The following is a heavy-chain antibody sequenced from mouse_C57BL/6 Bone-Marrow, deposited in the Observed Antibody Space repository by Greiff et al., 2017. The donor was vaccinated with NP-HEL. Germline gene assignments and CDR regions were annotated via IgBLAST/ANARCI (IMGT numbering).Heavy chain of an antibody. CDR1: GFTFSSYG. J-gene: IGHJ3*01. Sequence: EVKLMESGGDLVKPGGSLKLSCAASGFTFSSYGMSWVRQTPDKRLEWVATISSGGSYTYYPDSVKGRFTISRDNAKNTLYLQMSSLKSEDTAMYYCARQSVWLRLEAWFAYWGQGTLVTVSA. CDR3: ARQSVWLRLEAWFAY. V-gene: IGHV5-6*01. D-gene: IGHD2-2*01. CDR2: ISSGGSYT.